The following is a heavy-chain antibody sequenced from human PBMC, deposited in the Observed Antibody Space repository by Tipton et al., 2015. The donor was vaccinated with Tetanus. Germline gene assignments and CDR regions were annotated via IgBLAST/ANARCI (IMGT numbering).Heavy chain of an antibody. CDR3: ARVRIGFLEWLLEGAFDY. Sequence: TLSLTCTVSGGSISSGDYYWSWIRQPPGKGLEWIGYIYYSGSTYCNPSLKSRVTISVDTSKNQFSLKLSSVTAADTAVYYCARVRIGFLEWLLEGAFDYWGQGTLVTVSS. D-gene: IGHD3-3*01. J-gene: IGHJ4*02. CDR1: GGSISSGDYY. CDR2: IYYSGST. V-gene: IGHV4-30-4*01.